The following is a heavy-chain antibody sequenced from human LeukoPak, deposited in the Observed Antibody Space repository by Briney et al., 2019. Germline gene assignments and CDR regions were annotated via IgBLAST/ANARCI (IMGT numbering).Heavy chain of an antibody. CDR3: ARYRWSGSYYADEGFVSAGPFDY. CDR1: DGSFSGYY. V-gene: IGHV4-34*01. CDR2: INHSGNT. J-gene: IGHJ4*02. D-gene: IGHD1-26*01. Sequence: SETLSLTCAVYDGSFSGYYWSWIRQPPGKGLEWIGEINHSGNTNYNPSLKSRVTISVDTSRNQFSLRLSSVTAADTAVYYYARYRWSGSYYADEGFVSAGPFDYWGQGTLVTVSS.